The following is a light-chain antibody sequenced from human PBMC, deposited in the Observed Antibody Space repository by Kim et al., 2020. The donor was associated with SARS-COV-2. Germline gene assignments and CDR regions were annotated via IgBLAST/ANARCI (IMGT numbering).Light chain of an antibody. V-gene: IGLV2-23*02. J-gene: IGLJ3*02. CDR2: EVS. Sequence: QSALTQPASVSGSPGQSITISCTGTSSDVGSYNLVSWCQQHPGKAPKLMIYEVSKRPSGVSNRFSGSKSGNTASLTISGLQAEDEADYYCCSYAGRVFGGGTQLTVL. CDR3: CSYAGRV. CDR1: SSDVGSYNL.